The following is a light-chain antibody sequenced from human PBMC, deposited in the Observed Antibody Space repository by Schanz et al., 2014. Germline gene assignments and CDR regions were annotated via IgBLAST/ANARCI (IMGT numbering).Light chain of an antibody. CDR3: QQYNNWPPLT. CDR1: QSVSSN. Sequence: EIVMTQSPATLSVSPGERATLTCRASQSVSSNLAWYQQKPGQAPRLLIYAASTRATGIPARFSGSGSGTEFTLTISSLQSEDFEVYYCQQYNNWPPLTFGGGTKVEIK. J-gene: IGKJ4*01. V-gene: IGKV3-15*01. CDR2: AAS.